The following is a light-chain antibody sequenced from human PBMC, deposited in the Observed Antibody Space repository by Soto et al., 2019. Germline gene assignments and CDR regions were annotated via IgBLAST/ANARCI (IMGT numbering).Light chain of an antibody. CDR3: QQFSSYPLT. V-gene: IGKV3-20*01. Sequence: EIVMTQSPATLSVSPGERATLSCRASQSVSSNLALYQQKPGQAPRLLIYDASSRATGIPDWFSGGGSGTDFTLTISRLEPEDFAVYYCQQFSSYPLTFGGGTKVDI. CDR2: DAS. CDR1: QSVSSN. J-gene: IGKJ4*01.